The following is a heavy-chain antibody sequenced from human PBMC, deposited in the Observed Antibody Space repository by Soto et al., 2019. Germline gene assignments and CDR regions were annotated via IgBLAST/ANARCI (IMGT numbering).Heavy chain of an antibody. V-gene: IGHV5-10-1*01. CDR2: IDPSDSYT. CDR3: ARQNWVYNWFDP. CDR1: GYSFTSYW. D-gene: IGHD2-8*01. J-gene: IGHJ5*02. Sequence: GESLKISCKGSGYSFTSYWISWVRQMPGKGLEWMGRIDPSDSYTNYSPSFQGHVTISADKSISTAYLQWSSLKASDTAMYYCARQNWVYNWFDPWGQGTLVTVPS.